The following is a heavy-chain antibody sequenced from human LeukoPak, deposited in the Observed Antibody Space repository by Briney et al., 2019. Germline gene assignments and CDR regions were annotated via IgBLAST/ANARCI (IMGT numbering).Heavy chain of an antibody. J-gene: IGHJ4*02. CDR1: GASINSYY. D-gene: IGHD3/OR15-3a*01. CDR3: AREGTDSDYFDY. CDR2: IHYRGTT. Sequence: PSETLSLTCSVSGASINSYYWNWIRQSPGKGLEWLGNIHYRGTTNYNPSLKSRVTLSLDSSKNQFSLKLSSVTAADTAVYYCAREGTDSDYFDYWGQGTLVTVSS. V-gene: IGHV4-59*12.